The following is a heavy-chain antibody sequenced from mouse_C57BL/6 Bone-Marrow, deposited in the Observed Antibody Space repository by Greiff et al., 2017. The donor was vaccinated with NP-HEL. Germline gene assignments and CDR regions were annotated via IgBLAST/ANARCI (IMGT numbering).Heavy chain of an antibody. V-gene: IGHV1-15*01. CDR2: IDPETGGT. CDR3: IHYYGSNGFDY. J-gene: IGHJ2*01. D-gene: IGHD1-1*01. Sequence: VQLQQSGAELVRPGASVTLSCKASGYTFTDYEMHWVKQTPVHGLEWIGAIDPETGGTAYNQKFKGKAILTADKSSSTAYMELRSLTSEDSAVYYCIHYYGSNGFDYGGRGTALTVTA. CDR1: GYTFTDYE.